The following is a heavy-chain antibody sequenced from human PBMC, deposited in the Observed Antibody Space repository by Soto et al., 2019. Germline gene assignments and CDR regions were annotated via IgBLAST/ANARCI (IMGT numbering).Heavy chain of an antibody. CDR2: ISASGGST. V-gene: IGHV3-23*01. CDR1: GFTFSSYA. CDR3: AKGVEVPAAPFDY. D-gene: IGHD2-2*01. Sequence: TGGSLRLSCAASGFTFSSYAMNWVRQAPGKGLEWVSAISASGGSTYYADSVKGRFTISRDNSKNTLYLQMNSLRAEDTAVYYCAKGVEVPAAPFDYWGQGTLVTVSS. J-gene: IGHJ4*02.